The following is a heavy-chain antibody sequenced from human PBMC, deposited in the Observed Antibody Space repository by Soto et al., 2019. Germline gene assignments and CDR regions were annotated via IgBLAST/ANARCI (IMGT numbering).Heavy chain of an antibody. Sequence: SETLSLTCAVYGGSFSGYYWSWIRQPPGKGLEWIGEINHSGSTNYNPSLKSRVTISVDTSKNQFSLKLSSVTAADTAVYYCARGPTESHYYYYMDVWGKGTTVTVSS. J-gene: IGHJ6*03. V-gene: IGHV4-34*01. CDR1: GGSFSGYY. CDR3: ARGPTESHYYYYMDV. D-gene: IGHD4-17*01. CDR2: INHSGST.